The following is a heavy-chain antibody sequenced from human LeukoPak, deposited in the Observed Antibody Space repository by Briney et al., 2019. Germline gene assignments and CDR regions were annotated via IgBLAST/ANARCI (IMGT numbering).Heavy chain of an antibody. Sequence: PGRSLRLSCAASGFTFSSYGMHWVRQAPGKGLEWVAVISYDGSNKYYADSVKGRFTISRDNSKDTLYLQMNSLRAEDTAVYYCAKRNSGYDGVLDYWGQGTLVTVSS. CDR2: ISYDGSNK. V-gene: IGHV3-30*18. J-gene: IGHJ4*02. CDR3: AKRNSGYDGVLDY. CDR1: GFTFSSYG. D-gene: IGHD5-12*01.